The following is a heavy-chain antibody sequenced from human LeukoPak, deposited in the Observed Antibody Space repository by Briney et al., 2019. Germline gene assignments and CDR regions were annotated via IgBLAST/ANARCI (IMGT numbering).Heavy chain of an antibody. Sequence: GGSLRLSCAASGFTFSSYEMTWVRQAPGKGLEWVSYISSSGSTIYYADSVKGRFTISRDNAKNSLYLQMNSLRAEDTAVYYCARMLIVVVPAAKGYYYYGMDVWGQGTTVTVSS. CDR1: GFTFSSYE. CDR3: ARMLIVVVPAAKGYYYYGMDV. J-gene: IGHJ6*02. D-gene: IGHD2-2*01. V-gene: IGHV3-48*03. CDR2: ISSSGSTI.